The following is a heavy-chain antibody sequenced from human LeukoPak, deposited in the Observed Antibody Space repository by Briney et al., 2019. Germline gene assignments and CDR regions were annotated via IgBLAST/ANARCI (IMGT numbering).Heavy chain of an antibody. CDR3: ARGRYSYGTPYYFDY. Sequence: PSETLSLTCTVSGGSISGYYWSWIRQPPGKGLEWIGYIYYSGSTNYNPSLKSRVTISVDTSKNQFSLKLSSVTAADTAVYYCARGRYSYGTPYYFDYWGQGTLVTVSS. D-gene: IGHD5-18*01. CDR2: IYYSGST. J-gene: IGHJ4*02. CDR1: GGSISGYY. V-gene: IGHV4-59*01.